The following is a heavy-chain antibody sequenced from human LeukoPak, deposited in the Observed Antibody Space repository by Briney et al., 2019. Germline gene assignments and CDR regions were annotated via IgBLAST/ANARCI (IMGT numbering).Heavy chain of an antibody. D-gene: IGHD2-21*01. Sequence: GGSLRLSCAASGFTFNNAGMSWVRQAPGKGLEWVGRIKSKTDRGTADYTAPVKGRFTISRDDSKNTLYLQMNSLETDDTAVYYCNACVNGGDCYPAYWGQGTLVTVSS. CDR2: IKSKTDRGTA. CDR1: GFTFNNAG. CDR3: NACVNGGDCYPAY. J-gene: IGHJ4*02. V-gene: IGHV3-15*01.